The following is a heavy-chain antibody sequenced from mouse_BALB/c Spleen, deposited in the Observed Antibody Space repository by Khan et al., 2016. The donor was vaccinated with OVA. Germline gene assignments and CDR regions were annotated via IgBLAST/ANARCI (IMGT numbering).Heavy chain of an antibody. CDR2: IYPGNVNT. D-gene: IGHD2-1*01. CDR3: AREGYYGNYRAWFAY. J-gene: IGHJ3*01. Sequence: QVQLKESGPELVKPGASVRISCKASGYTFTDYYINWMKQRPGQGLDWIGWIYPGNVNTKYNEKFKDKATLTADKSSSTAYMQLSSLTSEDSAVYFWAREGYYGNYRAWFAYWGQGTLVTVSA. CDR1: GYTFTDYY. V-gene: IGHV1S56*01.